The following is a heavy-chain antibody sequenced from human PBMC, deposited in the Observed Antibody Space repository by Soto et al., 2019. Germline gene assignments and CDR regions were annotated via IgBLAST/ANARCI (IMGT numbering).Heavy chain of an antibody. D-gene: IGHD6-13*01. CDR2: ISWNSGSI. Sequence: GGSLRLSCAASGFTFDDYAMHWVRQTPGKGLEWVSSISWNSGSIGYADSVRGRFTISRDNAKNFLYLQMNSLRLEDTALYYCAKTYTPAATGPPEFGYWGQGVLVTVSS. J-gene: IGHJ4*02. CDR1: GFTFDDYA. V-gene: IGHV3-9*01. CDR3: AKTYTPAATGPPEFGY.